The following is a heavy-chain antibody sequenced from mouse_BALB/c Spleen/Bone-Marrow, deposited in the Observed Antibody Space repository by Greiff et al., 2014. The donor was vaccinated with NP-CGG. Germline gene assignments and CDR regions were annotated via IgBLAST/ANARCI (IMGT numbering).Heavy chain of an antibody. J-gene: IGHJ2*01. D-gene: IGHD1-3*01. Sequence: VQLKESGPGLVKPSQSLSLTCTVTGYPITSDYAWNWIRQFPGNKLEWMGYISYSGSTSYNPSLKSRISITRDTSKNQFFLQLNSVTTEDTATYYCASNYYFDYWGQGTTLTVSS. V-gene: IGHV3-2*02. CDR1: GYPITSDYA. CDR2: ISYSGST. CDR3: ASNYYFDY.